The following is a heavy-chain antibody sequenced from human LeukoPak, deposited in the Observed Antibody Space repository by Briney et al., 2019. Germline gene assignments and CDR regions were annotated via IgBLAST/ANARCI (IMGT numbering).Heavy chain of an antibody. CDR3: ARHFWSGYYYDYYYGMDV. D-gene: IGHD3-3*01. CDR2: IKSKTDGGTT. Sequence: GGSLRLSCAASGFTFSNAWMCWVRQAPGKGLEWVGRIKSKTDGGTTDYAAPVKGRFTISRDDSKNTLYLQMNSLKTEDTAVYYCARHFWSGYYYDYYYGMDVWGQGTTVTVSS. J-gene: IGHJ6*02. V-gene: IGHV3-15*01. CDR1: GFTFSNAW.